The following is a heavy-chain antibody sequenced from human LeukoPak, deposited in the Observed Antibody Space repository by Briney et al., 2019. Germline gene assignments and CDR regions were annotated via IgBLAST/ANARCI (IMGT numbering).Heavy chain of an antibody. Sequence: GESLKISCKTSGYSFTSYCIGWVRQMPGKGLEWMGIIYPGDSDTRYSPSFQGQVTISADKSISTAYLQWSGLKASDTAMYYCARQVSSGWYYFDYWGQGTLVTVSS. D-gene: IGHD6-19*01. CDR3: ARQVSSGWYYFDY. J-gene: IGHJ4*02. CDR2: IYPGDSDT. CDR1: GYSFTSYC. V-gene: IGHV5-51*01.